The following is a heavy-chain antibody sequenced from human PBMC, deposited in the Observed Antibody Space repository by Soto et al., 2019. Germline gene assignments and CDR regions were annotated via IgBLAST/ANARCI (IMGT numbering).Heavy chain of an antibody. D-gene: IGHD3-22*01. J-gene: IGHJ6*02. CDR1: GFTFSSYW. CDR3: AIDLAGAGSSGYYDDYYYYGMDV. V-gene: IGHV3-7*01. CDR2: IKQDGSEK. Sequence: GGSLRLSCAASGFTFSSYWMSWVRQAPGKGLEWVANIKQDGSEKYYVDSVKGRFTISRDNAKNSLYLQMNSLRAEDTAVYYCAIDLAGAGSSGYYDDYYYYGMDVWGQGTTVTVSS.